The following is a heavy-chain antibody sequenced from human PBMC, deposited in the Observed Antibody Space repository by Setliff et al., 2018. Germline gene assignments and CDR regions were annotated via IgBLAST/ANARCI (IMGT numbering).Heavy chain of an antibody. CDR1: GFTFSRYS. CDR2: ISASSSTI. CDR3: ARDLDGGNGHDL. J-gene: IGHJ5*02. Sequence: GGSLRLSCAASGFTFSRYSMNWVRQGPGKGLEWVSYISASSSTIYYSGSVKGRCTISRDNAKNSLFLQMNGLRADDTAVYYCARDLDGGNGHDLWGRGTLVTAPQ. V-gene: IGHV3-48*01. D-gene: IGHD2-15*01.